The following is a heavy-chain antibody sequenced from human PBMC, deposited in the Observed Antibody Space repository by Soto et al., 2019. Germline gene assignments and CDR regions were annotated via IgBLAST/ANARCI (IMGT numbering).Heavy chain of an antibody. Sequence: PSETLSLTCAVSGGSISSGGYSWSWIRQPPGKGLEWIGYIYHSGSTYYNPSLKSRVTISVDRSKNQFSLKLSSVTAADTAVYYCAREARCSGGSCRHAFDIWGQGTMVT. V-gene: IGHV4-30-2*01. CDR2: IYHSGST. CDR1: GGSISSGGYS. CDR3: AREARCSGGSCRHAFDI. J-gene: IGHJ3*02. D-gene: IGHD2-15*01.